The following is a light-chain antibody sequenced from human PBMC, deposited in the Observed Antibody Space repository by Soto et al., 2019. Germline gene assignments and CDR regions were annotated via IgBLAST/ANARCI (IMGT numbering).Light chain of an antibody. Sequence: QSVLTQPPSVSGSPGQSVTISCTGTSSDVGSYNRVSWYQQPPGTAPKLMIYEASNRPSGVPDRFSGSKSGNTASLTISGLQAEDEADYYCSLYTSSSTYVFGTGTKVTVL. J-gene: IGLJ1*01. V-gene: IGLV2-18*01. CDR1: SSDVGSYNR. CDR3: SLYTSSSTYV. CDR2: EAS.